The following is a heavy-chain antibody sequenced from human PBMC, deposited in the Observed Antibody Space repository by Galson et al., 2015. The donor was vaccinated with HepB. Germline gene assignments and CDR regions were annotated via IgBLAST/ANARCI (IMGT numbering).Heavy chain of an antibody. J-gene: IGHJ4*02. CDR3: TRLADLSGHSSS. CDR1: GFTFSGSA. Sequence: SLRLSCAASGFTFSGSAIHWVRQTSGKELEWVGRIRSKASNYATAYTASLKGRFTISRDDSKNTAYLHMRSLRTEDTAVYYCTRLADLSGHSSSWGQGTLVTVSS. V-gene: IGHV3-73*01. CDR2: IRSKASNYAT. D-gene: IGHD6-13*01.